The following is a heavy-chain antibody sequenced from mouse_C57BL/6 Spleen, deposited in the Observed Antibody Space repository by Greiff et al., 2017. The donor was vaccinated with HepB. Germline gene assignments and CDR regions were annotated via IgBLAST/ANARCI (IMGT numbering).Heavy chain of an antibody. V-gene: IGHV3-6*01. J-gene: IGHJ3*01. Sequence: ESGPGLVKPSQSLSLTCSVTGYSITSGYYWNWIRQFPGNKLEWMGYISYDGSNNYNPSLKNRISITRDTSKNQFFLKLNSVTTEDTATYYCAREPLTGTAFAYWGQGTLVTVSA. D-gene: IGHD4-1*01. CDR2: ISYDGSN. CDR3: AREPLTGTAFAY. CDR1: GYSITSGYY.